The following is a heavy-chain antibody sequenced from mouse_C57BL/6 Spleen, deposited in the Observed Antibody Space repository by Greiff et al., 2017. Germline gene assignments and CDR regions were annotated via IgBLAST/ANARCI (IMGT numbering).Heavy chain of an antibody. D-gene: IGHD3-2*02. V-gene: IGHV3-6*01. Sequence: DVQLQESGPGLVKPSQSLSLTCSVTGYSITSGYYWNWIRQFPGNKLEWMGYISYDGSNNYNPSLKNRISITRDTSKNQFFLKLNSVTTEDTATYYCAREGDSSGYSWFAYWGQGTLVTVSA. CDR3: AREGDSSGYSWFAY. J-gene: IGHJ3*01. CDR2: ISYDGSN. CDR1: GYSITSGYY.